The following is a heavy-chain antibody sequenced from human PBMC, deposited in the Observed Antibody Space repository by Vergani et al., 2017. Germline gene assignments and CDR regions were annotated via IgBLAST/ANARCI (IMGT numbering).Heavy chain of an antibody. V-gene: IGHV1-69*13. Sequence: QVQLVQSGAKVKKPGSSVKVSCKASGGTFSSYAISWVRQAPGQGLELMGRIIPIFGTANYAQKFQGRVTITADESTSTAYMELSSLRSEDTAVYYCASASIAVAGNTGDAFDIWGQGTMVTVSS. CDR3: ASASIAVAGNTGDAFDI. CDR1: GGTFSSYA. D-gene: IGHD6-19*01. J-gene: IGHJ3*02. CDR2: IIPIFGTA.